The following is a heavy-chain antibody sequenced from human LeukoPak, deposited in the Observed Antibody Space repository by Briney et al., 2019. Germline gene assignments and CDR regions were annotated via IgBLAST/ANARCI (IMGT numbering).Heavy chain of an antibody. CDR1: GGSISSSSYY. CDR3: ARDVGAAAGRDY. CDR2: IYYSGST. Sequence: SETLSLTCTVSGGSISSSSYYWGWIRQPPGEGLEWIGSIYYSGSTYYNPSLKSRVTISVDTSKNQFSLKLSSVTAADTAVYYCARDVGAAAGRDYWGQGTLVTVSS. D-gene: IGHD6-13*01. J-gene: IGHJ4*02. V-gene: IGHV4-39*07.